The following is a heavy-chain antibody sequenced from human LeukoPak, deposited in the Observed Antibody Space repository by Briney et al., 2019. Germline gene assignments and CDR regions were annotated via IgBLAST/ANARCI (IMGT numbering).Heavy chain of an antibody. J-gene: IGHJ3*02. V-gene: IGHV4-59*11. CDR1: GGSISSHY. Sequence: PSETLSLTCTVSGGSISSHYWSWIRQPPGKGLEWIGYIYYSGSTNYNPSLKSRVTISVDTSKNQFSLKLSSVTAADTAVYYFARDCATAFDIWGQGTMVTVSS. CDR2: IYYSGST. CDR3: ARDCATAFDI.